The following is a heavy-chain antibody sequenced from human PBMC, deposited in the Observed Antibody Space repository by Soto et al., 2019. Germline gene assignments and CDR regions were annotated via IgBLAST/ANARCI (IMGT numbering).Heavy chain of an antibody. V-gene: IGHV4-4*02. Sequence: QVQLQESGPGLVKPSGTLSLTCAVSSGSISSSNWWSWVRQPPGKGLEWIGEIYHSGSTKYNPSLKSRVTRSVDKSKSQFSLKLSSVTAADTAVYYWARASTSIFSNYMDVWGKGTTVTVSS. CDR1: SGSISSSNW. CDR2: IYHSGST. CDR3: ARASTSIFSNYMDV. D-gene: IGHD3-3*02. J-gene: IGHJ6*03.